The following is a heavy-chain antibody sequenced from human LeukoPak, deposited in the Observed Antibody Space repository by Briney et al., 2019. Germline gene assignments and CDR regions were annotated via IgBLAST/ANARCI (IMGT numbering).Heavy chain of an antibody. J-gene: IGHJ5*02. Sequence: SETLSLTCTVSGGSISSYYWSWIRQPPGKGLEWIGYIYYSGSTNYNPSLKSRVTISVDTSKNQFSLKLSSVTAADTAVYYCARYPLAQLFDPWGQGTLVTVSS. CDR2: IYYSGST. CDR1: GGSISSYY. V-gene: IGHV4-59*01. D-gene: IGHD6-13*01. CDR3: ARYPLAQLFDP.